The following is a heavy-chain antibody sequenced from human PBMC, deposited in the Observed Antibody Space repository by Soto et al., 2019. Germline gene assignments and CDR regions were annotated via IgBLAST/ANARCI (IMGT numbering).Heavy chain of an antibody. D-gene: IGHD3-16*01. J-gene: IGHJ6*02. V-gene: IGHV3-21*01. CDR1: GITFSSYG. Sequence: GGSLRLSCAASGITFSSYGMNWVRQAPGKGLEWVSSISYSTSHIYYADSVKGRFTISRDNAKNTLYLQMNSLTGEDTAVYYCAGEPKGGAYDMDVWGQGTTVTVSS. CDR2: ISYSTSHI. CDR3: AGEPKGGAYDMDV.